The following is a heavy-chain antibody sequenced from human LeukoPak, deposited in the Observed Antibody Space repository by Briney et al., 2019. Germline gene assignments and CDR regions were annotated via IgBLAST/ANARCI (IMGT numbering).Heavy chain of an antibody. D-gene: IGHD6-13*01. CDR1: GGSISSGSYY. V-gene: IGHV4-39*01. Sequence: SETLSLTCTVSGGSISSGSYYWGWIRQPPGKGLEWIGSIYYSGSTYYNPSLKSRVTISVDTSKNQFSLKLSSVTAADTAVYYCATAGKLYYFDYWGQGTLVTVSS. J-gene: IGHJ4*02. CDR3: ATAGKLYYFDY. CDR2: IYYSGST.